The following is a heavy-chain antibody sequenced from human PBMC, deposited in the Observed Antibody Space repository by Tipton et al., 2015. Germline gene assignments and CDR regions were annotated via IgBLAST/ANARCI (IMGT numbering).Heavy chain of an antibody. V-gene: IGHV3-21*01. D-gene: IGHD1-14*01. CDR3: ARDRVPEYYSDY. CDR2: ISSTTSYI. Sequence: GSLRLSCAASGFTFSSYGMHWVRQAPGKGLEWVSSISSTTSYIYYADSVKGRFTISRDNAKNSLYLQMNSLRAEDTAVYYCARDRVPEYYSDYWGQGTLVTVSS. CDR1: GFTFSSYG. J-gene: IGHJ4*02.